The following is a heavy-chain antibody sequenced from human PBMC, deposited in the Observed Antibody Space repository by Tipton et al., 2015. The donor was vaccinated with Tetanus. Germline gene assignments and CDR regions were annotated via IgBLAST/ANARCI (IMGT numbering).Heavy chain of an antibody. D-gene: IGHD6-6*01. CDR1: GASISSSRRFD. Sequence: TLSLTCTVSGASISSSRRFDCGWIRQPPGKGLEWIGTISYSGSTSYSPSLKSRVTMSVDTSRNQFSLNLTSVTAADTAVYYCARALKQLVRVGDYWGQGTLVTVSS. CDR2: ISYSGST. CDR3: ARALKQLVRVGDY. V-gene: IGHV4-39*01. J-gene: IGHJ4*02.